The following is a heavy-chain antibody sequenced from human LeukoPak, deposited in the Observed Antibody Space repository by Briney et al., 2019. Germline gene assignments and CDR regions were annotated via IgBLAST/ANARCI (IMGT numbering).Heavy chain of an antibody. CDR1: GGSISSYY. CDR3: ARVSSSWYQDWYFDL. V-gene: IGHV4-4*07. D-gene: IGHD6-13*01. Sequence: SETLSLTCTVSGGSISSYYWSWIRQPAGKGLEWIGRIDTSGNTNYKPSLKSRVTMSVDTYKNQFSLKLSSVTAADTAVYYCARVSSSWYQDWYFDLWGRGTLVTVSS. J-gene: IGHJ2*01. CDR2: IDTSGNT.